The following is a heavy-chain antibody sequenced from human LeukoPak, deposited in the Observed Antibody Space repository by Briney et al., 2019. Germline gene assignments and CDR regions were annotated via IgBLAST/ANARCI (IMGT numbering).Heavy chain of an antibody. CDR1: GGSFSGYY. J-gene: IGHJ5*02. V-gene: IGHV4-34*01. D-gene: IGHD1/OR15-1a*01. CDR2: INHSGST. CDR3: ARAITGTSPPGWFDP. Sequence: PSETLSLTCAVYGGSFSGYYWSWIRQPPGKGLEWIGEINHSGSTNYNPSLKSRVTISVDTSKNQLSLKLSSVTAADTAVYYCARAITGTSPPGWFDPWGQGTLVTVPS.